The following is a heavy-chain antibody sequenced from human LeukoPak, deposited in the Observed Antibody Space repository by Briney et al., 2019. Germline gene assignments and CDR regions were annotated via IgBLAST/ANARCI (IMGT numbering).Heavy chain of an antibody. CDR2: IYHTGTT. J-gene: IGHJ4*02. CDR1: NGSISNSY. D-gene: IGHD2/OR15-2a*01. CDR3: VRHFYFAFDN. Sequence: PSETLSLTCTVSNGSISNSYWSWIRQPPGKGLEWIGYIYHTGTTNYNPSLESRVTISVDTSKNQFSLNLGSVTAADTAVYYCVRHFYFAFDNWGQGTLVTVSS. V-gene: IGHV4-59*01.